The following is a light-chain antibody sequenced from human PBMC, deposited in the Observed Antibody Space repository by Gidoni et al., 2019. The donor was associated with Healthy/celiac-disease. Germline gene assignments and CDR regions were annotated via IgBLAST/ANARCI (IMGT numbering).Light chain of an antibody. CDR1: QSVFSN. J-gene: IGKJ1*01. CDR2: GAS. Sequence: EIVMTPSPATLSVSPGERATLPCRASQSVFSNLAWYQQKPGQAPRLLIYGASTRATGIPARFSGSGSGTEFTLTISSLQSEDFAVYYCQQYNNWPPWTFGQGTKVEIK. V-gene: IGKV3-15*01. CDR3: QQYNNWPPWT.